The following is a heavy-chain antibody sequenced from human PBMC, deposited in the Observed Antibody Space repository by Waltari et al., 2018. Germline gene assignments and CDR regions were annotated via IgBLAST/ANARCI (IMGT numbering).Heavy chain of an antibody. V-gene: IGHV4-61*02. CDR3: ARDRGSSFDY. CDR1: GGSISSGSYY. D-gene: IGHD6-13*01. CDR2: IYTSGST. J-gene: IGHJ4*02. Sequence: QVQLQESGPGLVKPSQTLSLTCTVSGGSISSGSYYWSWIRQPAGKGLEWIGRIYTSGSTNYNPSLKSRVTISVDTSKNQFSLKLSSVTAADTAVYYCARDRGSSFDYWGQGTLVTVSS.